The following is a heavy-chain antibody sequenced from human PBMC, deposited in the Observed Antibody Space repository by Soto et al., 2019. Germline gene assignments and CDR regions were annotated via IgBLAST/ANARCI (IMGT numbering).Heavy chain of an antibody. V-gene: IGHV4-59*06. Sequence: PSETLSLTCTVSGGSISSYYWSWIRQPPGKGLEWIGYIYYSGSTYYNPSLKSRVTISVDTSKNQFSLKLSSVTAADTAVYYCARELSHFYGDWYDPWGQGTLVTVSA. D-gene: IGHD1-7*01. CDR2: IYYSGST. CDR3: ARELSHFYGDWYDP. CDR1: GGSISSYY. J-gene: IGHJ5*02.